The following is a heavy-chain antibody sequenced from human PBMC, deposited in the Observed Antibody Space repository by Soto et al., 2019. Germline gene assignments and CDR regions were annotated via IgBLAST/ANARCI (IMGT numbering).Heavy chain of an antibody. J-gene: IGHJ5*02. V-gene: IGHV4-34*01. D-gene: IGHD3-16*02. CDR2: INHSGST. CDR3: ARRRLHLGELSLASSFDP. CDR1: GGSFSGYY. Sequence: QVQLQQWGAGLLKPSETLSLTCAVYGGSFSGYYWSWIRQPPGKGLEWIGEINHSGSTNYNPSLKTQVTISVETSKTQFSLKLSSVTAADTAVYYCARRRLHLGELSLASSFDPWGQGTLVTVSS.